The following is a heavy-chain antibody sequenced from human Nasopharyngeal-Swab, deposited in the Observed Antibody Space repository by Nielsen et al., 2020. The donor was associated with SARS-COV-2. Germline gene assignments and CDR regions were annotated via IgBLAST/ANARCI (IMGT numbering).Heavy chain of an antibody. J-gene: IGHJ4*02. CDR2: ISGSGGST. CDR3: AKVYWGSGYDRVGFDY. CDR1: GFTFSSYA. D-gene: IGHD5-12*01. V-gene: IGHV3-23*01. Sequence: GESLKISCAASGFTFSSYAMSWVRQAPGKGLEWVSAISGSGGSTYYADSVKGRFTISRDNAKNSLYLQMNSLRAEDTALYYCAKVYWGSGYDRVGFDYWGQGTLVTVSS.